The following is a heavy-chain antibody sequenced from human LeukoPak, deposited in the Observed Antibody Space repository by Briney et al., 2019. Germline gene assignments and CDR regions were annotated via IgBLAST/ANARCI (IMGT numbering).Heavy chain of an antibody. CDR1: GFTFRSYD. V-gene: IGHV3-13*01. J-gene: IGHJ2*01. CDR3: ARAAYSSTWSSRYFDL. CDR2: IGTAGEI. D-gene: IGHD6-13*01. Sequence: PGGSLRLSCAASGFTFRSYDRHWVRQATGKGLEWVSGIGTAGEIYYPGSVKGRFTISIENAKNSLYLQMNSLRAGDTAVYYCARAAYSSTWSSRYFDLWGRGTLVTVSS.